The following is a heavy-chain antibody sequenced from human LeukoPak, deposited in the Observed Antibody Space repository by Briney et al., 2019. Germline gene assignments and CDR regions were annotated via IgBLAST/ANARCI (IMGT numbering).Heavy chain of an antibody. J-gene: IGHJ4*02. D-gene: IGHD5-18*01. V-gene: IGHV1-69*04. CDR1: GGTFSSYA. Sequence: SVKVSCKASGGTFSSYAISWVRQAPGQGLEWMGRIIPIFGIANYAQKFQGRVTITADKSTGTAYMELSSLRSEDTAAYYCATSVDTAMVDYWGQGTLVTVSS. CDR3: ATSVDTAMVDY. CDR2: IIPIFGIA.